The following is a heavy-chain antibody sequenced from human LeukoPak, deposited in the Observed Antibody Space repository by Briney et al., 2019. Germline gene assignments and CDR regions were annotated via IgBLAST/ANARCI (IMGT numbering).Heavy chain of an antibody. V-gene: IGHV3-43*01. CDR3: AKEGGSSGYFDY. CDR1: GFTFDDYT. Sequence: PGGSLRLSCAASGFTFDDYTMHWVRQAPGKGLEWVSLISWNGVSTYYVDSVKGRFTISRDNSKNSLYLQMNSVRTEDTAFYYCAKEGGSSGYFDYWGQGTLVTVSS. J-gene: IGHJ4*02. D-gene: IGHD6-6*01. CDR2: ISWNGVST.